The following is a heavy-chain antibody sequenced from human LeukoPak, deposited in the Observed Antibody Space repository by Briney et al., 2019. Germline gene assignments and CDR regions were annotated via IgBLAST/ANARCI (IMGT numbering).Heavy chain of an antibody. CDR2: IKQDGSEE. V-gene: IGHV3-7*03. CDR1: GFTFSNYW. Sequence: GGSLRLSCGASGFTFSNYWMSWVRQAPGKGLEWVANIKQDGSEEYYVDSVKGRFTISRDNAQKSLYLQMNSLRAEDTAVYYCVRGVTMVRGALNYWGQGTLVTVSS. D-gene: IGHD3-10*01. CDR3: VRGVTMVRGALNY. J-gene: IGHJ4*02.